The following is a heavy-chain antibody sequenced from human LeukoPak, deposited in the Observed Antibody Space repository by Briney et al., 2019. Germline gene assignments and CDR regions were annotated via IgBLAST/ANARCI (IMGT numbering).Heavy chain of an antibody. J-gene: IGHJ5*02. Sequence: SETLSLTCAVYGVSFSGYSWSWIRQPPGKGLEWIGEINHSGSTNYNPSLKSRVTISVDTFKKQFSLKLSSVTAADTAVYYCARGRLLMWFDPWGQGTLVTVSS. CDR1: GVSFSGYS. V-gene: IGHV4-34*01. CDR2: INHSGST. D-gene: IGHD3-16*01. CDR3: ARGRLLMWFDP.